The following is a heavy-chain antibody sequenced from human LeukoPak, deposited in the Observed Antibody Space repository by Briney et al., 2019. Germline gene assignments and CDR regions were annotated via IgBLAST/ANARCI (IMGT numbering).Heavy chain of an antibody. CDR2: IYHSGST. CDR3: ARDYVNSSGYFFDY. CDR1: GYSISSGYY. Sequence: PSETLSLTCTVSGYSISSGYYWGWIRQPPGKGLEWIGSIYHSGSTYYNPSLKSRVTISVDTSKNQFSLKLSSVTAADTAVYYCARDYVNSSGYFFDYWGQGTLVTVSS. V-gene: IGHV4-38-2*02. D-gene: IGHD3-22*01. J-gene: IGHJ4*02.